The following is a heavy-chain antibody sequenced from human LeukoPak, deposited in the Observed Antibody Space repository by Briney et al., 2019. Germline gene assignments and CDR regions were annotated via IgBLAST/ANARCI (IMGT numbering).Heavy chain of an antibody. CDR1: GFTFSSYG. CDR2: IWYDGSNK. D-gene: IGHD4-17*01. CDR3: ARAEDYGPYYYYYMDV. J-gene: IGHJ6*03. Sequence: GRSLRLSCAASGFTFSSYGMHWVRQAPGKGLEWVAVIWYDGSNKYYADSVKGRFTISRDNSKNTPYLQMNSLRAEDTAVYYCARAEDYGPYYYYYMDVWGKGTTVTVSS. V-gene: IGHV3-33*01.